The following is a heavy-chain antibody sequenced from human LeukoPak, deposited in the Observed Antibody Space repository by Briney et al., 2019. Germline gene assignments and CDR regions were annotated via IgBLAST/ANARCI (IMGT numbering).Heavy chain of an antibody. CDR2: ISYDGSNK. D-gene: IGHD3-10*01. V-gene: IGHV3-30-3*01. CDR3: ARDRITMVRGVITNYYMDV. J-gene: IGHJ6*03. Sequence: GGSLRLSCAASGSTFSSYAMHWVRQAPGKGLEWVAVISYDGSNKYYADSVKGRFTISRDNSKNTLYLQMNSLRGEDTAVYYCARDRITMVRGVITNYYMDVWGKGTTVTVSS. CDR1: GSTFSSYA.